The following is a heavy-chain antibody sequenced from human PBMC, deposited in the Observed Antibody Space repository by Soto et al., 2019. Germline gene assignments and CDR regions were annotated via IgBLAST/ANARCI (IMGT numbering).Heavy chain of an antibody. D-gene: IGHD2-8*01. CDR2: TYYRSNWYN. V-gene: IGHV6-1*01. Sequence: KQSQTLSLTCAISGDSVSSNSAAWNWIRQSPSRGLEWLGRTYYRSNWYNDYAVSVKSRITIKPETSKNQFYLQLKSVTPEDTAVDYCARNPRRYGGVSRFDPWGQGTLVTVSS. CDR3: ARNPRRYGGVSRFDP. CDR1: GDSVSSNSAA. J-gene: IGHJ5*02.